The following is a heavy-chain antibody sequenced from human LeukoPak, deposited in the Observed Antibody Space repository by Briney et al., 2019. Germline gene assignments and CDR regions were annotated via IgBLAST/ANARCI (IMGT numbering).Heavy chain of an antibody. CDR2: INHSGST. CDR3: ARGALGSLRDWFDP. CDR1: GGSFSGYY. D-gene: IGHD2-15*01. Sequence: SETLSLTCAVYGGSFSGYYWSWIRQPPGKGLEWIGEINHSGSTNYDPSLKSRVTISVDTSKNQFSLKLSSVTAADTAVYYCARGALGSLRDWFDPWGQGTLVTVSS. J-gene: IGHJ5*02. V-gene: IGHV4-34*01.